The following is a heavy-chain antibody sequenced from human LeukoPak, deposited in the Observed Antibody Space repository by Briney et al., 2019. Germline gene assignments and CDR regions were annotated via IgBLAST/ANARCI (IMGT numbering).Heavy chain of an antibody. V-gene: IGHV3-23*01. CDR1: GFTFSSYA. CDR3: AKDVTAVAGPRHFDY. Sequence: PGGSLRLSCAASGFTFSSYAMSWVRQAPGKGLDWVSAISGSGGSTYYADSVKGRFTISRDSSKNTLYLQMNSLRAEDTAVYSCAKDVTAVAGPRHFDYWGQGTLVTVSS. D-gene: IGHD6-19*01. J-gene: IGHJ4*02. CDR2: ISGSGGST.